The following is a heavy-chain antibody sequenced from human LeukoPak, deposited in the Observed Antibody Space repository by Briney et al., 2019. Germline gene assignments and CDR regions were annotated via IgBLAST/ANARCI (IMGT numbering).Heavy chain of an antibody. CDR2: IYYSGST. V-gene: IGHV4-39*01. CDR1: GGSISSSSYY. D-gene: IGHD2-2*01. Sequence: SETLSLTCTVSGGSISSSSYYWGWIRRPPGKGLDWIGSIYYSGSTYYNPFLKSRVTISVDTSKNQFSLKLSSVTAADTAVYYCARQLGYCSSTSCYADKVDYWGQGTLVTVSS. CDR3: ARQLGYCSSTSCYADKVDY. J-gene: IGHJ4*02.